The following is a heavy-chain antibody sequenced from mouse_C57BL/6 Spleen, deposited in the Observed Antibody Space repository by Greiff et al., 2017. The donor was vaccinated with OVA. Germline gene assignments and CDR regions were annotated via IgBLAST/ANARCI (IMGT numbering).Heavy chain of an antibody. CDR1: GYTFTSYW. CDR3: TPKGTTVVASRYFDV. V-gene: IGHV1-5*01. D-gene: IGHD1-1*01. CDR2: IYPGNSDT. J-gene: IGHJ1*03. Sequence: VQLQQSGTVLARPGASVKMSCKTSGYTFTSYWMHWVKQRPGQGLEWIGAIYPGNSDTSYNQKFKGKAKLTAVTSASTAYMELSSLTNEDSAVYYCTPKGTTVVASRYFDVWGTGTTVTVSS.